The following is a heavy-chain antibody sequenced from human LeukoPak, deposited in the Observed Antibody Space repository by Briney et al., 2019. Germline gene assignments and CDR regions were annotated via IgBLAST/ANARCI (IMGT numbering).Heavy chain of an antibody. D-gene: IGHD6-13*01. J-gene: IGHJ4*02. V-gene: IGHV3-21*01. CDR3: ARGVTAAGTTLDY. CDR2: IHITSDWV. Sequence: GGSLRLSCAASGFTFSAYNMNWVRQAPGKGLEWVSSIHITSDWVYYADSVKGRFTISRDSAKNTLYLQMNSLRDEDTAVYYCARGVTAAGTTLDYWGQGTLVTVSS. CDR1: GFTFSAYN.